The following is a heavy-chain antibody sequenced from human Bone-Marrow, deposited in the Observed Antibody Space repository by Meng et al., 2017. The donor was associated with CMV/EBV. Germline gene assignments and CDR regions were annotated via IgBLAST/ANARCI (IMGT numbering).Heavy chain of an antibody. Sequence: SCKASGNTFISFDINWVRRATGQGPEWVAVISYDGSNKYYADSVKGRFTISRDNSKNTLYLQMNSLRAEDTAVYYCASETGDGGYFDYWGQGTLVTVSS. V-gene: IGHV3-30*16. J-gene: IGHJ4*02. D-gene: IGHD7-27*01. CDR1: GNTFISFD. CDR3: ASETGDGGYFDY. CDR2: ISYDGSNK.